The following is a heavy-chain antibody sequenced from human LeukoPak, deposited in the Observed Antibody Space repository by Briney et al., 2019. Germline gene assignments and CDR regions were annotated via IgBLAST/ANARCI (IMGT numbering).Heavy chain of an antibody. Sequence: GGSLRLSCAASGFTFSSYWMHWVRQAPGKGLVWVSRINSDGSTTSYADSVKGRFSISRFNAKETLYLQMNSLRVEDTAGYYCARGTDDIDIWGQGTLVTVSS. V-gene: IGHV3-74*01. D-gene: IGHD3-9*01. CDR1: GFTFSSYW. J-gene: IGHJ3*02. CDR2: INSDGSTT. CDR3: ARGTDDIDI.